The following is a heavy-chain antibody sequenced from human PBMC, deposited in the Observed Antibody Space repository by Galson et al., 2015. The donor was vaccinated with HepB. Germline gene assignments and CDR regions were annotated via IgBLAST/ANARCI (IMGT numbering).Heavy chain of an antibody. CDR2: ISGSGDRA. Sequence: SLRLSCAASGFTFSNYAMNWVRQAPGKGLEWVSAISGSGDRALYADSVKGRFTISRDNSKNTLYLQMDSLRSEDTAVYFCAKRPAAAGIDWLDPWGQGTLVTVSS. V-gene: IGHV3-23*01. D-gene: IGHD6-13*01. CDR1: GFTFSNYA. CDR3: AKRPAAAGIDWLDP. J-gene: IGHJ5*02.